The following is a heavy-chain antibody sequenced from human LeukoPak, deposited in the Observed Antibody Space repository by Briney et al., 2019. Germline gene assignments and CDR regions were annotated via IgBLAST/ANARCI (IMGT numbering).Heavy chain of an antibody. V-gene: IGHV3-30-3*01. CDR2: ISYDGSNK. CDR1: GFTCSNYA. Sequence: PGGSLRLSCAASGFTCSNYAMSWVRQAPGKGLEWVAVISYDGSNKYYADSVKGRFTISRDNSKNTLYLQMNSLRAEDTAVYYCARDRLRYSSGWYAPADYWGQGTLVTVSS. CDR3: ARDRLRYSSGWYAPADY. D-gene: IGHD6-19*01. J-gene: IGHJ4*02.